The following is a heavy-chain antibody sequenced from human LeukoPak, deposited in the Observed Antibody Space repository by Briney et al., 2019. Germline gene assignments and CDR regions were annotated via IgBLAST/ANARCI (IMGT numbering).Heavy chain of an antibody. CDR2: IRYDGSNE. CDR1: GITFNSYG. CDR3: CGDFDY. J-gene: IGHJ4*02. Sequence: GGSLRLSCAASGITFNSYGMHWVRQAPDKGLEWVAFIRYDGSNEYYADSVKGRFTISRDNSENTLYLQMNSLGGEDTAVYYCCGDFDYWGQGTLVTVSS. V-gene: IGHV3-30*02. D-gene: IGHD2-21*01.